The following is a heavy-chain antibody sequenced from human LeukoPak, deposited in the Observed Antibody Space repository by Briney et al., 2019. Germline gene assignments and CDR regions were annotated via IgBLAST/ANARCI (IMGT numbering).Heavy chain of an antibody. D-gene: IGHD3-10*01. CDR3: ARGDGWFGELSNFDY. CDR2: ISSGSSAI. Sequence: GGSLRLSCAASGFTFSASNMNWVRQAPERGLEWVSSISSGSSAIYYADSVRGRFTISRDNAKKSLYLQMNSLRDEDTAVYYCARGDGWFGELSNFDYWGQGTLVTVSS. V-gene: IGHV3-48*02. CDR1: GFTFSASN. J-gene: IGHJ4*02.